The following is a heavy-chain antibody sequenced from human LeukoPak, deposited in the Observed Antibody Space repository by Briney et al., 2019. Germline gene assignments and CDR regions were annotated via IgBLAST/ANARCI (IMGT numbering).Heavy chain of an antibody. CDR1: GGSISSHY. J-gene: IGHJ5*02. V-gene: IGHV4-59*11. CDR3: ARGRGRWFDP. Sequence: SETLPLTCTVSGGSISSHYWSWIQQPPGKGLEWIGYIYYSGSTNYNPSLKSRVTISVDTSKNQFSLKLSSVTAADTAVYYCARGRGRWFDPWGQGTLVTVSS. CDR2: IYYSGST.